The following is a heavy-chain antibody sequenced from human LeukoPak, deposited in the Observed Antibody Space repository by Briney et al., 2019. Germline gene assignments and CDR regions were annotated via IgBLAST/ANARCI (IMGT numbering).Heavy chain of an antibody. CDR3: ARDSSPIFDDSSGYYL. V-gene: IGHV3-11*04. J-gene: IGHJ4*02. D-gene: IGHD3-22*01. CDR2: ISSSGRTI. CDR1: GFTFSDYY. Sequence: GGSLRLSCAASGFTFSDYYMSWIRQAPGKGLEWVSYISSSGRTIYYADSVKGRFTISRDNAKNSLYLQMNSLRAEDTAVYYCARDSSPIFDDSSGYYLRGQGTLVTVSS.